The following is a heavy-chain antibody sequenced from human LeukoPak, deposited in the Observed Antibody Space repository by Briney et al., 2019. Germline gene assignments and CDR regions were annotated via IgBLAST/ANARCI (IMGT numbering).Heavy chain of an antibody. J-gene: IGHJ4*02. V-gene: IGHV3-30*04. CDR2: TSYDGSNK. CDR1: GFSFSSYA. CDR3: ARKGAGAGGFDAPLDY. Sequence: GGSLRLSCAASGFSFSSYAMQWVRQAPGEGLESVAVTSYDGSNKYYTDSVKGRFTISRDNSKNTLYLQMDFLRPEDTAVYYCARKGAGAGGFDAPLDYWGQGTLVTVSS. D-gene: IGHD3-10*01.